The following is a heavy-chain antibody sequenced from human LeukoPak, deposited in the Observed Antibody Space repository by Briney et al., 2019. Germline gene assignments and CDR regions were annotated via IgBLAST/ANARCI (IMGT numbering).Heavy chain of an antibody. D-gene: IGHD2-2*01. V-gene: IGHV1-8*01. CDR3: ARDEETEDIVVVPAASDY. CDR1: GYTFTSYD. CDR2: MNPNSGNT. J-gene: IGHJ4*02. Sequence: ASVKVSCKASGYTFTSYDINWVRQATGQGLEWMGWMNPNSGNTGYAQKFQGRVTMTRNTSISTAYMELSSLRSDDTAVYYCARDEETEDIVVVPAASDYWGQGTLVTVSS.